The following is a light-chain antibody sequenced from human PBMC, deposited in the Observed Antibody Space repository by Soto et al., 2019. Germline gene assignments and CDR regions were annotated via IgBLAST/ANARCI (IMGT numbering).Light chain of an antibody. CDR1: QSVSSSY. Sequence: EIVLTQSPGTLSLSPGERATLSCRTSQSVSSSYLAWYQQKPGQDPRLLIYGASVRATGIPDRFSGSVSGTDFTLTISRLEPEDFAVYYCQEYGSAPLFTFGPGTKVDIK. J-gene: IGKJ3*01. CDR3: QEYGSAPLFT. CDR2: GAS. V-gene: IGKV3-20*01.